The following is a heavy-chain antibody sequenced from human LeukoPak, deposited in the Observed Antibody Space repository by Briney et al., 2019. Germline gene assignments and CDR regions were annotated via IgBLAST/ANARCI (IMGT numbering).Heavy chain of an antibody. CDR3: ARVQAVGVPVAIDAYYSYGLDV. Sequence: SVKVSCKTSGGTFSKNAISWVRQAPGRGLEWMGRIINIVGVTNYAQKFQGRVTITADTSTTTAFLDLTSLKSEDTAVYYCARVQAVGVPVAIDAYYSYGLDVWGQGTTVTVSS. J-gene: IGHJ6*02. V-gene: IGHV1-69*04. CDR1: GGTFSKNA. D-gene: IGHD2/OR15-2a*01. CDR2: IINIVGVT.